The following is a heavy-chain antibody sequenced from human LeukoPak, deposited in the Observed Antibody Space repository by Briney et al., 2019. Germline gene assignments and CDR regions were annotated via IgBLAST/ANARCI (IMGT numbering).Heavy chain of an antibody. CDR1: GGSISSSSYY. V-gene: IGHV4-39*01. D-gene: IGHD1-26*01. CDR3: ARQLPNYYYYYYMDV. CDR2: IYYSGST. Sequence: SETLSLTCTVSGGSISSSSYYWGWIRQPPGKGLEWIGSIYYSGSTYYNPSLKSRVTISVDTSKNQFSLKLSSVTAADTAVYYCARQLPNYYYYYYMDVWGKGTTVTVSS. J-gene: IGHJ6*03.